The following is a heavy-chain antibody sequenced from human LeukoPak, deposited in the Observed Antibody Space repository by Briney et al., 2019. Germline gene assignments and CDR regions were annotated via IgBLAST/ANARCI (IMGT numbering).Heavy chain of an antibody. Sequence: GGSLRLSCAASGFTFSNAWMSWVRQAPGKGLEWVSAISGSGGSTYYADSVKGRFTISRDNSKNTLYLQMNSLRAEDTAVYYCAKDLRYTFDSHNMDVWGQGTTVTVSS. CDR3: AKDLRYTFDSHNMDV. D-gene: IGHD3-9*01. V-gene: IGHV3-23*01. J-gene: IGHJ6*02. CDR2: ISGSGGST. CDR1: GFTFSNAW.